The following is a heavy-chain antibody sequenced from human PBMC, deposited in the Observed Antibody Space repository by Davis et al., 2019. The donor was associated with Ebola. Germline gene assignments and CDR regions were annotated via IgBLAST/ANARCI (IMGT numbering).Heavy chain of an antibody. V-gene: IGHV3-23*01. J-gene: IGHJ4*02. CDR1: GFTLSTYA. Sequence: GESLKTPCAGSGFTLSTYAMTWVRQAPGKGLEWVSRISGSGGDPHYADSGKGRFTISRDNAKSTLYLQMNSLTAEDTAVYYCVRTTYGAPEYWGQGTLVTVSS. CDR2: ISGSGGDP. D-gene: IGHD1-1*01. CDR3: VRTTYGAPEY.